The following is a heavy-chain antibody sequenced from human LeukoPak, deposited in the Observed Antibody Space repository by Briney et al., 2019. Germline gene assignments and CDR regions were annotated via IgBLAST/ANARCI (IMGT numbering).Heavy chain of an antibody. J-gene: IGHJ4*02. CDR2: INHSGST. Sequence: SETLSLTCTVSGGSISSYYWSWIRQPPGKGLEWIGEINHSGSTNYNPSLKSRVTISVDTSKNQFSLKLSSVTAADTAVYYCARGGYCSGGSCYSPPKLFDYWGQGTLVTVSS. V-gene: IGHV4-34*01. D-gene: IGHD2-15*01. CDR3: ARGGYCSGGSCYSPPKLFDY. CDR1: GGSISSYY.